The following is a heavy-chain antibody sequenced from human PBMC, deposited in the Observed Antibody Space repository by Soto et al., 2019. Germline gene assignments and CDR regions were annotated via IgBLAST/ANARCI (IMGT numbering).Heavy chain of an antibody. D-gene: IGHD3-9*01. CDR1: GYTFTSYG. J-gene: IGHJ3*02. Sequence: ASVKVSCKASGYTFTSYGISWVRQAPGQGLEWMGWISAYNGNTNYAQKLQGRVTMTTDTSTSTAYMELRSLRSDDTAVYYCARAKRRYFDCLLGPVVFDIWGKGKMVTVSS. V-gene: IGHV1-18*01. CDR3: ARAKRRYFDCLLGPVVFDI. CDR2: ISAYNGNT.